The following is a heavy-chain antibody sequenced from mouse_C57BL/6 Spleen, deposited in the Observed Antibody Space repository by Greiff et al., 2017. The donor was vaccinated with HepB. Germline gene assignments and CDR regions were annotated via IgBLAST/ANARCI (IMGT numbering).Heavy chain of an antibody. D-gene: IGHD1-1*01. CDR1: GYTFTSYW. Sequence: QVQLQQPGAELVKPGASVKMSCKASGYTFTSYWITWVKQRPGQGLEWIGDIYPGSGSTNYNEKFKSKATLTVDTSSSTAYMQLSSLTSEDSAVYYCARRNYCGSSSLWYVDVWGTGTTVPVSS. J-gene: IGHJ1*03. CDR2: IYPGSGST. V-gene: IGHV1-55*01. CDR3: ARRNYCGSSSLWYVDV.